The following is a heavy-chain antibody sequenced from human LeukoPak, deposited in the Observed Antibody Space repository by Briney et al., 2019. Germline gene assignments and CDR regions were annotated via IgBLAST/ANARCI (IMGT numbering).Heavy chain of an antibody. V-gene: IGHV5-51*01. CDR2: IYPGDSDA. CDR1: GYRFPSYW. D-gene: IGHD4-11*01. CDR3: ARLAPYSNYPEY. J-gene: IGHJ4*02. Sequence: GAPLKISSKGSGYRFPSYWISWVRRMPGKGLEWMGIIYPGDSDARYSPSVQGQVTISADKSISTAYLQWSSLKASDTAMYYCARLAPYSNYPEYWGQGTLVTVSA.